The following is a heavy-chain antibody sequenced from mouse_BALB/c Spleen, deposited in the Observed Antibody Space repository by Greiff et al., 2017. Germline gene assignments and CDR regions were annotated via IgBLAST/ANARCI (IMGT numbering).Heavy chain of an antibody. CDR3: ARGDGSSYWYFDV. CDR2: IYPGNSDT. J-gene: IGHJ1*01. D-gene: IGHD1-1*01. CDR1: GYSFTSYW. V-gene: IGHV1-5*01. Sequence: EVQLQQSGTVLARPGASVKMSCKASGYSFTSYWMHWVKQRPGQGLEWIGAIYPGNSDTSYNQKFKGKAKLTAVTSASTAYMELSSLTNEDSAVYYCARGDGSSYWYFDVWGAGTTVTVSS.